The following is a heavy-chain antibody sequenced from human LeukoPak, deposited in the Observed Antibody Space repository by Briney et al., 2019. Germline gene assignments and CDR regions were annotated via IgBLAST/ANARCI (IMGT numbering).Heavy chain of an antibody. V-gene: IGHV1-69*13. J-gene: IGHJ6*03. CDR1: GGTFSSYA. D-gene: IGHD2-2*01. CDR3: ARVVAYCSSTSCYRSILPPYYYMDV. Sequence: SVKVSCKASGGTFSSYAISWVRQAPGQGLEWMGGIIPIFGTANYAQKFQGRVTITADESTSTAYMELSSLRSEDTAVYYCARVVAYCSSTSCYRSILPPYYYMDVWGKGTTVTVSS. CDR2: IIPIFGTA.